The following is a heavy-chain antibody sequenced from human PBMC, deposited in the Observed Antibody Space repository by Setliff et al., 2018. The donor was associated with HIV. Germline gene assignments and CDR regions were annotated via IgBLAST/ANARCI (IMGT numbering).Heavy chain of an antibody. J-gene: IGHJ6*02. D-gene: IGHD3-10*01. CDR3: ARKLRPGHGMDV. CDR1: GFTFSNFA. CDR2: INQDGSEK. V-gene: IGHV3-7*01. Sequence: GGSLRLSCTASGFTFSNFAITWVRQAPGKGLEWVGNINQDGSEKNYVDPVKGRFSISRDNAENSLYLQMSSLRAEDTAVYYCARKLRPGHGMDVWGQGTTVTVSS.